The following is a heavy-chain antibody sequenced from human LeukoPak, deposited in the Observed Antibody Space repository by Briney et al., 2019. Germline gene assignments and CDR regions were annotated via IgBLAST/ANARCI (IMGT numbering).Heavy chain of an antibody. J-gene: IGHJ4*02. D-gene: IGHD2-15*01. CDR1: GFTFSSYA. CDR3: AKDRYCSGGSCSGDFDY. CDR2: ISASGGDT. Sequence: GGPLRLSCAASGFTFSSYAMSWVRQAPGKGLEWVSGISASGGDTYYADSVRGRFTISRDNSKITLYVQMNSLRAEDTAVYYCAKDRYCSGGSCSGDFDYWGQGTLVTVSS. V-gene: IGHV3-23*01.